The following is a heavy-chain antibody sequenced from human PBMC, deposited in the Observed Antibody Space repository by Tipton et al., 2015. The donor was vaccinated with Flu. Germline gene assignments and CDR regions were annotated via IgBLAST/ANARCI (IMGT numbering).Heavy chain of an antibody. V-gene: IGHV4-38-2*01. CDR2: IYQGDTT. D-gene: IGHD3-10*01. Sequence: TLSLTCAVSGYSISSAYYWAWIRQSPGKGLEWIGSIYQGDTTYYNPSLKSRVTISVGTPENQLSLTFRSVTAADTAVYYCARHGSGRFFDVWGRGTLVTVSS. CDR1: GYSISSAYY. J-gene: IGHJ2*01. CDR3: ARHGSGRFFDV.